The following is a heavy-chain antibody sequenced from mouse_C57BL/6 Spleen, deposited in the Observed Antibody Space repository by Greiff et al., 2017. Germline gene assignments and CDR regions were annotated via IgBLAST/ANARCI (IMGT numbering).Heavy chain of an antibody. CDR1: GYAFSSYW. D-gene: IGHD1-1*01. V-gene: IGHV1-80*01. Sequence: VQLQQSGAELVKPGASVKISCKASGYAFSSYWLNWVKQRPGKGLEWIGQIYPGDGDTNYNGKFKGKATLTADKSSSTAYMQLSSLTSEDSAVYFCARLYYYGSSSSYYFDYWGQGTTLTVSS. CDR3: ARLYYYGSSSSYYFDY. CDR2: IYPGDGDT. J-gene: IGHJ2*01.